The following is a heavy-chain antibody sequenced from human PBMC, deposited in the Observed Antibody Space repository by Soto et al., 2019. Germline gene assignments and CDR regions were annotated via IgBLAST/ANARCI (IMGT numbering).Heavy chain of an antibody. D-gene: IGHD3-22*01. J-gene: IGHJ4*02. CDR3: VRDYDSSGYNSDY. CDR2: INGEGTGT. V-gene: IGHV3-74*01. Sequence: GSLRLSCAASGFTFSSYWMHWVRQVPGKGLVWVSRINGEGTGTIYADSVKGRFTISRDNAKNTLYLQMNSLRAEDTAVYYCVRDYDSSGYNSDYWGQGTPVTVSS. CDR1: GFTFSSYW.